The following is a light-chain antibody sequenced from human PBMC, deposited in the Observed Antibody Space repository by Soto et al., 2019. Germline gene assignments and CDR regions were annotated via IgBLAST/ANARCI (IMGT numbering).Light chain of an antibody. CDR3: QQYNNWPLT. CDR2: SAS. J-gene: IGKJ4*01. CDR1: QSVSSN. Sequence: EIVMTQSPATLSVSPGERATLSCRASQSVSSNLAWYQQKPGQAPRLLIYSASTRATGIPARFSGSVSGTEFILTISSLQSEDFEVYYCQQYNNWPLTFGVGTKVEIK. V-gene: IGKV3-15*01.